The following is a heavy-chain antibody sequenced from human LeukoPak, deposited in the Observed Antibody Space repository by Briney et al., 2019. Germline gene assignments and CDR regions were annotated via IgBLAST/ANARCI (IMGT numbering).Heavy chain of an antibody. CDR2: IYSGGST. CDR3: ARVGPAAFDY. D-gene: IGHD2-2*01. Sequence: GGSLRLSCAASGFTFSNAWMSWVRQAPGKGLEWVSVIYSGGSTYYADSVKGRFTISRDNSKNTLYLQMNSLRAEDTAVYYCARVGPAAFDYWGQGTLVTVSS. J-gene: IGHJ4*02. CDR1: GFTFSNAW. V-gene: IGHV3-53*01.